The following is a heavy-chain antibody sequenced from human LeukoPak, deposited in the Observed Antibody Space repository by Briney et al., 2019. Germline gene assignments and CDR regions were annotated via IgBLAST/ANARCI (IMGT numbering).Heavy chain of an antibody. CDR2: IYYSGST. CDR1: GGSFSGYY. J-gene: IGHJ5*02. CDR3: ARASSSYKGGWFDP. V-gene: IGHV4-59*08. Sequence: PSETLSLTCAVYGGSFSGYYWSWIRQPPGKGLEWIGYIYYSGSTNYNPSLKSRVTISVDTSKNQFSLKLSSVTAADTAVYYCARASSSYKGGWFDPWGQGTLVTVSS. D-gene: IGHD6-13*01.